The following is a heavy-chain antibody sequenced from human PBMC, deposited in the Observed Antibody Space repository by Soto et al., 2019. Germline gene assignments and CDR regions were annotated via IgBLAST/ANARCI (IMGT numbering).Heavy chain of an antibody. Sequence: SVKVSCKASGGTFSSYAISWVRQAPGQGLEWMGGIIPIFGTADYAQKFQGRATITADESTSTAYMELSSLRSEDTAVYYCASHGYSYGYLFDYWGQGTLVTVSS. CDR2: IIPIFGTA. D-gene: IGHD5-18*01. CDR3: ASHGYSYGYLFDY. V-gene: IGHV1-69*13. J-gene: IGHJ4*02. CDR1: GGTFSSYA.